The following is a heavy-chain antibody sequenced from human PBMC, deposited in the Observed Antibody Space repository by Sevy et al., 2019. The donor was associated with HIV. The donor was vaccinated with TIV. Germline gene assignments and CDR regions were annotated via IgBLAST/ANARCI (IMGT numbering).Heavy chain of an antibody. V-gene: IGHV1-8*03. CDR2: MNPNSGNT. D-gene: IGHD4-17*01. J-gene: IGHJ3*02. Sequence: ASVKVSCKASGYTFTSRDINWVRQATGQGLEWMGWMNPNSGNTGYAQKFQNRVTITMNTSIRTAYMELSSLRPEDTAVYYCARDSDYGGNGAYDIWGQGTMVTVSS. CDR3: ARDSDYGGNGAYDI. CDR1: GYTFTSRD.